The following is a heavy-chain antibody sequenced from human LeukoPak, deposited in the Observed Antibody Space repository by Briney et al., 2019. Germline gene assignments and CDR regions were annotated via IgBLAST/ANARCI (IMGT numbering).Heavy chain of an antibody. Sequence: PGGSLRLSCAASEFIVSRSYLSWVRQAPGKGLEWVSYITGSSSTIYYADSVKGRFTISRDNAKNSLYLQMDSLRDEDTAVYYCARPRGSYYRDAFDIWGQGTVVTVSS. CDR2: ITGSSSTI. V-gene: IGHV3-48*02. CDR3: ARPRGSYYRDAFDI. CDR1: EFIVSRSY. J-gene: IGHJ3*02. D-gene: IGHD1-26*01.